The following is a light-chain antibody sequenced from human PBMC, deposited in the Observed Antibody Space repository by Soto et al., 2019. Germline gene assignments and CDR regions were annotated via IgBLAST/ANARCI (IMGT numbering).Light chain of an antibody. CDR1: QSVRSK. J-gene: IGKJ5*01. CDR2: DAS. Sequence: EIVMTQSPGTLSVSPGERATLSCRASQSVRSKLAWYQQKPGQAPRLLIYDASTRATGIPARFSGSGSGTEVTLTISSLQSEDFAVYYCQQYNNWPPITFGQGTRLEIK. CDR3: QQYNNWPPIT. V-gene: IGKV3-15*01.